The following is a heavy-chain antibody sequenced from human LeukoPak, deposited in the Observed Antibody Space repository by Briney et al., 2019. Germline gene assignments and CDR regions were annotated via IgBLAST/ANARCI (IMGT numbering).Heavy chain of an antibody. CDR1: GFTFNSYS. CDR2: ISSNSSTI. CDR3: TRAPKLGGYFSVDY. Sequence: GGSLRLSCAASGFTFNSYSMNWVRQAPGKGLEWVSYISSNSSTIYIADSVKGRFNISRDNGKNSLYLQMDNLRVEDTAVYYCTRAPKLGGYFSVDYWGQGTLVTVSP. J-gene: IGHJ4*02. V-gene: IGHV3-48*04. D-gene: IGHD3-22*01.